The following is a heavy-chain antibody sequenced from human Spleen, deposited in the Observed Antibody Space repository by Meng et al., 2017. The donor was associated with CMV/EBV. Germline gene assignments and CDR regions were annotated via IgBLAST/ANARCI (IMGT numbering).Heavy chain of an antibody. J-gene: IGHJ3*02. D-gene: IGHD2-2*01. V-gene: IGHV3-21*01. Sequence: GESLKISCAASGFTFSSYSMNWVRQAPGKGLEWVSSISSSSSYIYYADSVKGRFTISRDNAKNSLYLQMNSLRAEDTAVYYCANVKIVVVPAAMGAFDIWGQGTMVTVSS. CDR1: GFTFSSYS. CDR3: ANVKIVVVPAAMGAFDI. CDR2: ISSSSSYI.